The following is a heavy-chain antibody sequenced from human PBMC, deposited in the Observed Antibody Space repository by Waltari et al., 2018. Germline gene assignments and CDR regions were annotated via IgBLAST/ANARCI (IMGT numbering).Heavy chain of an antibody. J-gene: IGHJ4*02. D-gene: IGHD5-12*01. CDR1: GGSISSSSYY. Sequence: QVQLQESGPGLVKPSETLSLTCTVSGGSISSSSYYWGWIRQPPGKGLEWIGSIYYSGSTYYNPSLKSRVTISVDTSKNQFSLKLSSVTAADTAVYYCAGDIVATIGDYWGQGTLVTVSS. V-gene: IGHV4-39*07. CDR2: IYYSGST. CDR3: AGDIVATIGDY.